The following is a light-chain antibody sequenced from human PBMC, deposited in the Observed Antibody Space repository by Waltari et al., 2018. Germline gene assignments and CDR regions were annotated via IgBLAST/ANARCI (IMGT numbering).Light chain of an antibody. CDR2: GAS. CDR3: QQYNNWPPK. CDR1: QSVSSN. J-gene: IGKJ1*01. V-gene: IGKV3-15*01. Sequence: EIVMTQSPATLSVSPGERATLSCRASQSVSSNLAWYQQKPGQAPRLLIYGASTRATGIPGRFSGSGSGTEFTLTISSLQSEDFAVYYCQQYNNWPPKFGQGTKVEIK.